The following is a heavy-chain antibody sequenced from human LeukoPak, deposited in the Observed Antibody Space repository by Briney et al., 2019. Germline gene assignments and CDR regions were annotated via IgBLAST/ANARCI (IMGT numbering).Heavy chain of an antibody. D-gene: IGHD3-22*01. CDR3: ARGTYDSSGYYYIPLDC. Sequence: PSETLPLTCAVYGGSFSGYYWSCIRQPPGKGLEWIGEINHSGSTNYNPSLKSRVTISVDTSKNQFSLKLSSVTAADTAVYFCARGTYDSSGYYYIPLDCWGQGTLVTVSS. CDR2: INHSGST. J-gene: IGHJ4*02. CDR1: GGSFSGYY. V-gene: IGHV4-34*01.